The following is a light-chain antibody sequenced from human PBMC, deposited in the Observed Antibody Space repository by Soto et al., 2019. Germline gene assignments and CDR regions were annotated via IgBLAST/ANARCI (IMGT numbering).Light chain of an antibody. Sequence: DIQMTQSPSSLSASVGDRVTITCRASQSISSYLNWYQQKPGKAPKLLIYAASSLQSGVPSRFSGSGSGTDFTLTISSLQPEDFATYYCQQSYSTPLTFGPGTKVAI. CDR2: AAS. J-gene: IGKJ3*01. V-gene: IGKV1-39*01. CDR1: QSISSY. CDR3: QQSYSTPLT.